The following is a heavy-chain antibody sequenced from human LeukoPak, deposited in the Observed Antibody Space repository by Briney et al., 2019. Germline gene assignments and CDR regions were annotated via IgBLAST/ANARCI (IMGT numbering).Heavy chain of an antibody. V-gene: IGHV1-18*01. J-gene: IGHJ3*02. CDR2: ISAYNGNT. CDR1: GYTFTSYG. D-gene: IGHD1-14*01. CDR3: ARERTHGGVFDI. Sequence: EASVKVSCKASGYTFTSYGISWVRQAPGQGLEWMGWISAYNGNTNYAQKLQGRVTTTTDTSTSTAYMELSRLRSDDTAVYYCARERTHGGVFDIWGQGTMVTVSS.